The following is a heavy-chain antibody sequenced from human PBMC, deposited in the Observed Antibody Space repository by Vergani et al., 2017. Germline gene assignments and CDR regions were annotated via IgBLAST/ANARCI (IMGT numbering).Heavy chain of an antibody. D-gene: IGHD2-2*01. CDR3: AKLYCSSTSCYPHNWFDP. J-gene: IGHJ5*02. Sequence: EVQLLESGGGLVQPGGSLRLSCAASGFTFSRYAMSWVRQAPGKGLEWVSAISGSGGSTYYADSVKGRFTISRDNSKNTLYLQMNSLRAEDTAVYYCAKLYCSSTSCYPHNWFDPWGQGTLVTVSS. CDR2: ISGSGGST. V-gene: IGHV3-23*01. CDR1: GFTFSRYA.